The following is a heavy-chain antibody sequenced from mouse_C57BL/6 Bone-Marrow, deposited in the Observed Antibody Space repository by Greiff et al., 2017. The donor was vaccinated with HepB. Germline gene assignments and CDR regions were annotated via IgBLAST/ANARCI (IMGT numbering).Heavy chain of an antibody. Sequence: VQLQQSGAELARPGASVKLSCKASGYTFTSYGISWVKQRTGQGLEWIGEIYPRSGNTYYNEKFKGKATLTADKSSSTAYMELRSLTSEDSAVYFCARSTMVTTPPFAYWGQGTLVTVSA. CDR3: ARSTMVTTPPFAY. J-gene: IGHJ3*01. V-gene: IGHV1-81*01. D-gene: IGHD2-2*01. CDR2: IYPRSGNT. CDR1: GYTFTSYG.